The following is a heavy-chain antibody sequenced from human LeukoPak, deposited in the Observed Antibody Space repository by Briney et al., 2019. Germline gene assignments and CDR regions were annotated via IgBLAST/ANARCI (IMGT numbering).Heavy chain of an antibody. CDR3: ARVITMVRGVPEPLYYYYYYMDV. CDR1: GGSFSGYY. D-gene: IGHD3-10*01. J-gene: IGHJ6*03. V-gene: IGHV4-34*01. Sequence: KPSETLSLTCAVYGGSFSGYYWSWIRQPPGKGLEWIGEINHSGSTNYNPSLKSRVTIPVDTSKNQFSLKLSSVTAADTAVYYCARVITMVRGVPEPLYYYYYYMDVWGKGTTVTVSS. CDR2: INHSGST.